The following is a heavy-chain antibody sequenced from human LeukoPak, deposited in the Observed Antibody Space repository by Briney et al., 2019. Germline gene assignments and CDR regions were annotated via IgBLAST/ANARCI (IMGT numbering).Heavy chain of an antibody. Sequence: PSETLSLTCTVSGGSISSYYWSWIRQPPGKGLEWIGEINHSGSTNYNPSLKSRVTISVDTSKNQFSLKLSSVTAADTAVYYCARGRGYCSGGSCYKNWFDPWGQGTLVTVSS. D-gene: IGHD2-15*01. V-gene: IGHV4-34*01. CDR1: GGSISSYY. CDR2: INHSGST. CDR3: ARGRGYCSGGSCYKNWFDP. J-gene: IGHJ5*02.